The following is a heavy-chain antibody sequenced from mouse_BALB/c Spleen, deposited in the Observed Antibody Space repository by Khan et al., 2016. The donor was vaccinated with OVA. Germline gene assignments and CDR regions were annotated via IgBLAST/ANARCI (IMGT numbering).Heavy chain of an antibody. J-gene: IGHJ3*01. Sequence: QVQLKQSGAELARPGASVKMSCKASGYTFTSYTIHWIKLRPGQGLEWIGYINPSNGYTNYNQKFRDKATLTADQSSTTAYMQLSSLTSDDSAVYSCVRDGAYHRNDGWFAYWGQGTLVTVSA. CDR2: INPSNGYT. V-gene: IGHV1-4*01. CDR1: GYTFTSYT. D-gene: IGHD2-14*01. CDR3: VRDGAYHRNDGWFAY.